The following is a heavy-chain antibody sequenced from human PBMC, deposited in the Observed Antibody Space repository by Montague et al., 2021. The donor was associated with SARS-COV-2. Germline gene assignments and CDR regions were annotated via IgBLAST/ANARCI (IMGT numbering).Heavy chain of an antibody. CDR2: IYYSGST. Sequence: SETLSLTCTVSGGSISSSSYYWGWIRQPPGKGLEWIVSIYYSGSTYYNPSLKSRVTIPVDTSKNQLSLKLSSVTAADTAVYYCARHVPIYLTFENAIDIWGQGTMVTVSS. CDR1: GGSISSSSYY. V-gene: IGHV4-39*01. CDR3: ARHVPIYLTFENAIDI. D-gene: IGHD3-3*01. J-gene: IGHJ3*02.